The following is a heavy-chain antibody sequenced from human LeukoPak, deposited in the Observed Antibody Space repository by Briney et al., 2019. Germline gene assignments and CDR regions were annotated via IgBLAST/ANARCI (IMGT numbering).Heavy chain of an antibody. Sequence: NPGRSLRLSCAASGFTFSRYGMHWVRQAPGKGLEWVSFISSSSSYIYYADSVKGRFTISRDNAKNSLYLQMNSLRAEDTAVYYCARVGQAGGYWGQGTLVTVSS. V-gene: IGHV3-21*01. CDR2: ISSSSSYI. CDR1: GFTFSRYG. CDR3: ARVGQAGGY. D-gene: IGHD2-15*01. J-gene: IGHJ4*02.